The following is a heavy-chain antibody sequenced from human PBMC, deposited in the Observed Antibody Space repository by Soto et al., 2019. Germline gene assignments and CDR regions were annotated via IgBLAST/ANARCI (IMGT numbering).Heavy chain of an antibody. Sequence: QVQLQESGPGLVKPSQTLSLTCTVSGGSISSGGYYWSWIRQHPGKGLKWIGYIYYSGSTYYNQSLKSRVTISVDTSKNQFSLKLSSVTAAETAVYYCARDPVLEWLSMESSDYGMDVWGHGPTVTVSS. D-gene: IGHD3-3*01. J-gene: IGHJ6*02. CDR3: ARDPVLEWLSMESSDYGMDV. V-gene: IGHV4-31*03. CDR1: GGSISSGGYY. CDR2: IYYSGST.